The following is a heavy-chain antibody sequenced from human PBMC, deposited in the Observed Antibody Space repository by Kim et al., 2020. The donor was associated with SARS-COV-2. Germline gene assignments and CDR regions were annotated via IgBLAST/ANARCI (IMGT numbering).Heavy chain of an antibody. Sequence: YADAVKGRFTISRDNSKNTLYLQMNSLRAEDTAVYYCAKDRRGLRRPPVYWGQGTLVTVSS. J-gene: IGHJ4*02. CDR3: AKDRRGLRRPPVY. D-gene: IGHD4-17*01. V-gene: IGHV3-23*01.